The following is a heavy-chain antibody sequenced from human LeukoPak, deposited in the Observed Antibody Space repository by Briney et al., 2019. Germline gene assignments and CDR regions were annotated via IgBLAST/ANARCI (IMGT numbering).Heavy chain of an antibody. Sequence: PSETLSLTCTVSGGSVSSGSYYCSWIRQPPGKGLEWIGYIYYSGSTNYNPSLKSRVTISVDTSKNQFSLKLSSVTAADTAVYYCARGTYYYDSSGPFGYWGQGTLVTVSS. CDR2: IYYSGST. CDR3: ARGTYYYDSSGPFGY. D-gene: IGHD3-22*01. CDR1: GGSVSSGSYY. J-gene: IGHJ4*02. V-gene: IGHV4-61*01.